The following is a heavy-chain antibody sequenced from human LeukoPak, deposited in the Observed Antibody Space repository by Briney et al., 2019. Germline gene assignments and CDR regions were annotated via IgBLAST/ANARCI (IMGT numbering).Heavy chain of an antibody. CDR1: GFTSNNYA. CDR2: ISGSGDGT. J-gene: IGHJ5*02. CDR3: AKSPANWLDA. Sequence: GGSLRLSCAASGFTSNNYAMSWVRQAPGKGLEWVSSISGSGDGTYCGDSVKGRFTISRDNSQRTLYLQMSSLRADDTAIYYCAKSPANWLDAWGQGTLVTVSS. V-gene: IGHV3-23*01.